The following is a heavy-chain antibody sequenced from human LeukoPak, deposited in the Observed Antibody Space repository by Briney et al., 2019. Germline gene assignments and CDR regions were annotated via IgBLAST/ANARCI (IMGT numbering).Heavy chain of an antibody. J-gene: IGHJ4*02. V-gene: IGHV4-28*01. CDR2: LFSSGST. Sequence: SDTLSLTCAVSGSSISNNNLWGWLRQPPGKGLEWIGYLFSSGSTYYNPSLKIPVSMSVDTSKNQFSLHLNSVTAVDTAVYFCARLEYSSGWYVYWGQGTLVTVSS. D-gene: IGHD6-19*01. CDR1: GSSISNNNL. CDR3: ARLEYSSGWYVY.